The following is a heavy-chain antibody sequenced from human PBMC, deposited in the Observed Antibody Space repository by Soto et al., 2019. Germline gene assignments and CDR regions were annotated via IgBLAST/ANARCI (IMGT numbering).Heavy chain of an antibody. CDR3: TSEGDGYINFDY. CDR1: GFPFRGSA. D-gene: IGHD5-12*01. V-gene: IGHV3-73*01. J-gene: IGHJ4*02. Sequence: PGGSLRPLCAASGFPFRGSAMPWVRPAFGKGLEWVGRIRSKANSYATAYAASVKGRFTISRDDSKNTAYLQMNSLKTEDTAVYYCTSEGDGYINFDYWGQGTLVTVSS. CDR2: IRSKANSYAT.